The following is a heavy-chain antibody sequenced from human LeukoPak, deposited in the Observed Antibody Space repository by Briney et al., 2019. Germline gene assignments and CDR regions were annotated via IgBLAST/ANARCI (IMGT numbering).Heavy chain of an antibody. Sequence: ASVKVSCKASGYTLTSYAMNWVRQAPGQGLEWMGWINTNTGNPTYAQGFTGRFVFSLDTSVSTAYLQISSLKAEDTAVYYCARGGRIAVAGKNVDPWGQGTLVTVSS. D-gene: IGHD6-19*01. V-gene: IGHV7-4-1*02. J-gene: IGHJ5*02. CDR2: INTNTGNP. CDR3: ARGGRIAVAGKNVDP. CDR1: GYTLTSYA.